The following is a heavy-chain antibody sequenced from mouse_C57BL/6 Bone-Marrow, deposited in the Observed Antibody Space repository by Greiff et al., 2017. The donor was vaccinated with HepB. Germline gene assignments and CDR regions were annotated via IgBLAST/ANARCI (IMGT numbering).Heavy chain of an antibody. CDR2: INPGSGGT. CDR1: GYAFTNYL. J-gene: IGHJ3*01. V-gene: IGHV1-54*01. D-gene: IGHD1-1*01. Sequence: VQLQQSGAELVRPGTSVKVSCKASGYAFTNYLIEWVKQRPGQGLEWIGVINPGSGGTNYNEKFKGKATLTADKSSSTAYMQLSSLTSEDSAVYFCASRDYYGSLPWFAYWGQGTLVTVSA. CDR3: ASRDYYGSLPWFAY.